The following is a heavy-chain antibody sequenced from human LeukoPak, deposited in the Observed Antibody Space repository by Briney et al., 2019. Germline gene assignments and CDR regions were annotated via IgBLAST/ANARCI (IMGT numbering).Heavy chain of an antibody. CDR3: GRDGPGGIEARKRYYGMDV. J-gene: IGHJ6*02. CDR2: INQDGSEK. Sequence: PGGSLRLSCAASGFTFSIYWMSWVRQAPGKGLEWVASINQDGSEKYYVDSVKGRCTISRDNAKTSLYLQMSSLRAEDAAAYYCGRDGPGGIEARKRYYGMDVWGQGTTVSISS. D-gene: IGHD6-6*01. V-gene: IGHV3-7*05. CDR1: GFTFSIYW.